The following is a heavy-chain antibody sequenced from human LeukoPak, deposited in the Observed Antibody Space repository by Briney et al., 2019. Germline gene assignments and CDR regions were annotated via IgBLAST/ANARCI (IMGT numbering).Heavy chain of an antibody. D-gene: IGHD6-19*01. J-gene: IGHJ4*02. Sequence: PSGTRSLTCTVSGPSISPNYRSWIRQPAKKVLGWVGRIFTIGATNYHSSLRRRVTISLDRPKNQLSLELRTVSVSDTAVYYCARTREYRTGCYYFDDWGQGTLVTVSS. CDR2: IFTIGAT. V-gene: IGHV4-4*07. CDR3: ARTREYRTGCYYFDD. CDR1: GPSISPNY.